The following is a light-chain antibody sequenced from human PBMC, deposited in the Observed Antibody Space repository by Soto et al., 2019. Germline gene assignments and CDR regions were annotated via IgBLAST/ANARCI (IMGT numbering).Light chain of an antibody. Sequence: QSVLTQPPSVSGAPGQRVTISCTGSSSNIGAGYDVHWYQQLPGTAPKLLIYGNSNRPSGVPDRFSGSKSGTSASLAITWLQAEDEADYYCQSYDSSLSGYVFGTGTKGTVL. CDR1: SSNIGAGYD. CDR2: GNS. J-gene: IGLJ1*01. CDR3: QSYDSSLSGYV. V-gene: IGLV1-40*01.